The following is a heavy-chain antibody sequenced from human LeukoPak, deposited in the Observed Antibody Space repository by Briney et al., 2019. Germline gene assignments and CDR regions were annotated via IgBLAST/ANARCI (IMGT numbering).Heavy chain of an antibody. CDR1: GGSFSGYY. CDR3: ARMCYSSGCLYNWFDP. D-gene: IGHD6-19*01. J-gene: IGHJ5*02. CDR2: INHSGST. V-gene: IGHV4-34*01. Sequence: SETLSLTCAVYGGSFSGYYWSWIRQPPGKGLEWIGEINHSGSTNYNPSLKSRVTISVDTSKNQFSLKLSSVTAADTAVYYRARMCYSSGCLYNWFDPWGQGTLVTGSS.